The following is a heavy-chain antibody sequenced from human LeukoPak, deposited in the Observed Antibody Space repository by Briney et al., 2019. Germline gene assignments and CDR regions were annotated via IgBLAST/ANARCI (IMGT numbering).Heavy chain of an antibody. Sequence: SETLSLTCTVSGGSNNSYYWSWIRQPPGKGLEWIGYTHPSGNTNYSPSLKSRVTISIDMSGNQFSLKLSSVTAADTAVYYCARKAPKKGWFDPWGQGTLVTVSS. V-gene: IGHV4-4*09. CDR2: THPSGNT. CDR3: ARKAPKKGWFDP. J-gene: IGHJ5*02. CDR1: GGSNNSYY.